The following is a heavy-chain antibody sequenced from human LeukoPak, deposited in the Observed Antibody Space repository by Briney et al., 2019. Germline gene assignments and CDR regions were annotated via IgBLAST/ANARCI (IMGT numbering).Heavy chain of an antibody. CDR3: ARGGTMVRGVIIGTYFDY. D-gene: IGHD3-10*01. J-gene: IGHJ4*02. CDR2: MNPNSGNT. Sequence: VASVKVSCKASGYTFTSYDINWVRQATGQGLEWMGWMNPNSGNTGYAQKFQGRVTMTRNTSISTAYMELSSLRSEDTAVYYCARGGTMVRGVIIGTYFDYWGQGTLVTVSS. V-gene: IGHV1-8*01. CDR1: GYTFTSYD.